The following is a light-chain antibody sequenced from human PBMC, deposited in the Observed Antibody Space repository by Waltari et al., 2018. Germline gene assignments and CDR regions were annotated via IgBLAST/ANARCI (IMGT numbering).Light chain of an antibody. V-gene: IGLV1-40*01. Sequence: QSVLTQPPSVSGAPGQRVTISCTGRGSNIGAGYDVHWYQQLPRAAPKLLIYGSTSRPFGVPDRFFGSTSGTSASLAITGLQAEDEADCYCQSYDTSLRVVFGGGTKLTVL. J-gene: IGLJ2*01. CDR1: GSNIGAGYD. CDR2: GST. CDR3: QSYDTSLRVV.